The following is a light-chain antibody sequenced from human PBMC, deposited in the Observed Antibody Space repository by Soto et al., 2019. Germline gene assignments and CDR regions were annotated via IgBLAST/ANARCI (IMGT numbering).Light chain of an antibody. Sequence: DIQMTQSPNSLAVSLGERATFNCKSSQSVLSSSNGRNYLAWYQQKPRQSPRLLIYWASTRESGVPDRFSGSGSGTDFTLTITNLQAEDVAVYYCQQFYSSPPTFGQGTKVEIK. CDR3: QQFYSSPPT. CDR1: QSVLSSSNGRNY. CDR2: WAS. V-gene: IGKV4-1*01. J-gene: IGKJ1*01.